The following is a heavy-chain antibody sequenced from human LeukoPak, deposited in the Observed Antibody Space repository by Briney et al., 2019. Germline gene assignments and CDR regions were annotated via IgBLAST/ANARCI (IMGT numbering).Heavy chain of an antibody. V-gene: IGHV1-69*04. CDR2: IIPILGIA. Sequence: GASVKVSCKASGGTFSSHAISWVRQAPGQGLEWMGRIIPILGIANYAQKFQGRVTITADKSTSTAYMELSSLRSEDTAVYYCARPIVGATTWDLDYWGQGTLVTVSS. CDR3: ARPIVGATTWDLDY. J-gene: IGHJ4*02. CDR1: GGTFSSHA. D-gene: IGHD1-26*01.